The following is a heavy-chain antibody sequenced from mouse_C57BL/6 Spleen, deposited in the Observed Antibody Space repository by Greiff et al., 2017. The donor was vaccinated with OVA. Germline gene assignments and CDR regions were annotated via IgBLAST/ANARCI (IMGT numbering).Heavy chain of an antibody. V-gene: IGHV1-82*01. J-gene: IGHJ3*01. D-gene: IGHD2-2*01. CDR1: GYAFSSSW. CDR2: IYPGDGDT. Sequence: QVQLQQSGPELVKPGASVKISCKASGYAFSSSWMNWVKQRPGKGLEWIGRIYPGDGDTNYNGKFKGKATLTADKSSSTAYMQLSSLTSEDSAVYFCARHYGYDGTAAWFAYWGQGTLVTVSA. CDR3: ARHYGYDGTAAWFAY.